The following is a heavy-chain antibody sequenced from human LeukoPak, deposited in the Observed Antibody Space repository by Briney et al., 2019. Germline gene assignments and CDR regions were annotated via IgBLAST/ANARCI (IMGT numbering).Heavy chain of an antibody. J-gene: IGHJ1*01. Sequence: PGGSLRLSCAASGFTVSTNYMSWVRQAPGKGLEWVSIIFSGGSTYYADSVKGRFTISRDNSRNTLYLQMSSLRAEDTAMYHCVRDRGSGSYGYFQNWGQGTLVTVSS. CDR3: VRDRGSGSYGYFQN. CDR2: IFSGGST. D-gene: IGHD3-10*01. V-gene: IGHV3-53*01. CDR1: GFTVSTNY.